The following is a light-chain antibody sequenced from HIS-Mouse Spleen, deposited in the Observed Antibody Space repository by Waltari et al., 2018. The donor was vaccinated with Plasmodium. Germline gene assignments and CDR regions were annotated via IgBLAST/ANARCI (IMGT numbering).Light chain of an antibody. V-gene: IGKV3-20*01. Sequence: EIVLTQSPGTLSLSPGERATLSCRASQSVSSSYLAWYQQKPGQAPRLLIYGASSRATGIPDRFSGSGSGTDFTLTISRLEPEDFAVYYCQQYDNLPPAFTFGPGTKVDIK. J-gene: IGKJ3*01. CDR1: QSVSSSY. CDR2: GAS. CDR3: QQYDNLPPAFT.